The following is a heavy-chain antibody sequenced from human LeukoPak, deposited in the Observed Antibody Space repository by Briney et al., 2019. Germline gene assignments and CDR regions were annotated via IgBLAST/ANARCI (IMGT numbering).Heavy chain of an antibody. CDR1: GYTFTGYY. CDR3: ARLQYSYGSKIDY. V-gene: IGHV1-2*06. D-gene: IGHD5-18*01. Sequence: ASVKVSCKASGYTFTGYYMHWVRQAPGQGLEWMGRINPNSGGTNYAQKLQGRVTMTTDTSTSTAYMELRSLRSDDTAVYYCARLQYSYGSKIDYWGQGTLVTVSS. J-gene: IGHJ4*02. CDR2: INPNSGGT.